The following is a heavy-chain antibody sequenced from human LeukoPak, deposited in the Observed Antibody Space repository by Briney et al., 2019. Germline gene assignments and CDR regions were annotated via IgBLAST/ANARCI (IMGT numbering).Heavy chain of an antibody. V-gene: IGHV3-23*01. Sequence: GGSLRLSCAASGFTFSTYWMSWVRQAPGKGLEWVSAISGSGGSTYYADSVKGRFTISRDNSKNTLYLQMNSLKASDTAMYYCASTQAYCGGDCYPEYFQHWGQGTLVTVSS. CDR2: ISGSGGST. D-gene: IGHD2-21*02. J-gene: IGHJ1*01. CDR3: ASTQAYCGGDCYPEYFQH. CDR1: GFTFSTYW.